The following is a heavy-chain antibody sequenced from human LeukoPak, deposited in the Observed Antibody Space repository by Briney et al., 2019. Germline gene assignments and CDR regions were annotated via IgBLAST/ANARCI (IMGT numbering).Heavy chain of an antibody. CDR3: ARMFRSSWYNNWFDP. CDR2: IYYSGST. CDR1: GGSISSSSYY. V-gene: IGHV4-39*07. J-gene: IGHJ5*02. D-gene: IGHD6-13*01. Sequence: SETLSLTCTVSGGSISSSSYYWGWIRQPPGKGLEWIGSIYYSGSTYYNPSLKSRVTISVDTSKNQFSLKLNFVTAADTAMYYCARMFRSSWYNNWFDPWGQGTLVTVSS.